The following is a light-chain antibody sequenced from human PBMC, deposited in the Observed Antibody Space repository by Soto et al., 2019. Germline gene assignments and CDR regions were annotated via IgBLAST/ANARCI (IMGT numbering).Light chain of an antibody. CDR2: GTS. CDR1: QSINNY. J-gene: IGKJ5*01. Sequence: EIVLTQSPATLSLSPGERAALSCRASQSINNYLAWYQQKPGQAPRLFIYGTSIRATGIPARFSGSGSGTDFTLTISSLEPEDFAVYYCQQRSNWPPTFGQGTRLEIK. V-gene: IGKV3-11*01. CDR3: QQRSNWPPT.